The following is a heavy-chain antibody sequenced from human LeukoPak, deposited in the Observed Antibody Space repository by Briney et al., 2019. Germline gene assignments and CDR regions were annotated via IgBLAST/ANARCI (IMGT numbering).Heavy chain of an antibody. CDR2: IYYSGST. J-gene: IGHJ6*03. Sequence: YPSETLSLTCTVSGASIRSSSYYWAWIRQPPGKGLEWIGSIYYSGSTYYNPSLKSRVSIPVDTSKNLFSLNLSSVTAADTAVYYCVNLGATHNMYYNYYYMDVWGKGTTVTVSS. CDR3: VNLGATHNMYYNYYYMDV. V-gene: IGHV4-39*01. CDR1: GASIRSSSYY. D-gene: IGHD1-26*01.